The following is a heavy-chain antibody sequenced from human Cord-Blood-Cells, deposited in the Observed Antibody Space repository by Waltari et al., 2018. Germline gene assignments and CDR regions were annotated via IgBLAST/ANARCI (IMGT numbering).Heavy chain of an antibody. CDR2: IYYSGRT. CDR1: GGSISSSSYY. Sequence: QLQLQESGPGLVKPSETLSLTCTVSGGSISSSSYYWGWIRQPPGKGLEWIGSIYYSGRTYDNPSLKRRGTISVDTSKNQFSLKLSSVTAADTAVYYCARVITMVRGVIIDYWGQGTLVTVSS. J-gene: IGHJ4*02. CDR3: ARVITMVRGVIIDY. D-gene: IGHD3-10*01. V-gene: IGHV4-39*07.